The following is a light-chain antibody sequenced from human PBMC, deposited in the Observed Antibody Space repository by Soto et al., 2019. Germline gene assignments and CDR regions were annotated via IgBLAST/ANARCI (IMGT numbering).Light chain of an antibody. CDR3: QQYGGSPRIT. Sequence: EIVMTQSPATLSVSPGERATLSCRASQSVSSNLAWYHPKPCQAPRLIIYGASTRATGIPARFSGSGSGTEFTLIINRLEPEDVAIYYGQQYGGSPRITCGQGTRLEIK. J-gene: IGKJ5*01. V-gene: IGKV3-15*01. CDR2: GAS. CDR1: QSVSSN.